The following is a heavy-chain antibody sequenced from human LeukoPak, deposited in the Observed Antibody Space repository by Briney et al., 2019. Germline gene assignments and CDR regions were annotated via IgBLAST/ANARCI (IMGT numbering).Heavy chain of an antibody. CDR3: ARDCSGGSCYGALDA. D-gene: IGHD2-15*01. J-gene: IGHJ3*01. CDR2: IYNRGST. V-gene: IGHV4-30-4*01. Sequence: SETPSLTCTVSGGSINSDDYYWSWIRQPPGKGLEWMGYIYNRGSTYYNPSLKSRVTISLDTSRNQFSLRLSSVTAADTAMYYCARDCSGGSCYGALDAWGQGTMVTVSS. CDR1: GGSINSDDYY.